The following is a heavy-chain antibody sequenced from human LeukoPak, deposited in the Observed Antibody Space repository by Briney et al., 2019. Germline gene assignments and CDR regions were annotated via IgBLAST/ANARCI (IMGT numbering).Heavy chain of an antibody. CDR2: ISSSCGST. CDR1: GFIFSSYA. Sequence: GWSLRLSCAASGFIFSSYAMSWVRQAPGKGLEWVSAISSSCGSTNYADSVKGRFTISRDKSKNTLYLQMDSLRAEDTAVYYCAKDSQGSAASSGFFDYWGQGTLVTVSS. CDR3: AKDSQGSAASSGFFDY. D-gene: IGHD2-2*01. J-gene: IGHJ4*02. V-gene: IGHV3-23*01.